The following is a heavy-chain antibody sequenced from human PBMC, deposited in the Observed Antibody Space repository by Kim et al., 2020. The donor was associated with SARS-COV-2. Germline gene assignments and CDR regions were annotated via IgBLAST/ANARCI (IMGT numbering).Heavy chain of an antibody. Sequence: AVPVKSRITINPDTSKNQFSLQLNSVTPEDTAVYYCARDRVAARPFAFDIWGQGTMVTVSS. V-gene: IGHV6-1*01. D-gene: IGHD6-6*01. J-gene: IGHJ3*02. CDR3: ARDRVAARPFAFDI.